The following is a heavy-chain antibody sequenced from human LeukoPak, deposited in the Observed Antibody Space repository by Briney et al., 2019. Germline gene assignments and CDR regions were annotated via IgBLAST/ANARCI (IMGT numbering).Heavy chain of an antibody. D-gene: IGHD2-15*01. CDR2: IRYDGSKK. CDR3: AKERLITPEGY. CDR1: GFTFSSYG. Sequence: GGALRLSCAASGFTFSSYGMHWVRQAPGKGLEWVAFIRYDGSKKYYADSVKGRFTISRDNSKNTLYLQMNSLRAEDTAVYYCAKERLITPEGYWGQGTLVTVSS. V-gene: IGHV3-30*02. J-gene: IGHJ4*02.